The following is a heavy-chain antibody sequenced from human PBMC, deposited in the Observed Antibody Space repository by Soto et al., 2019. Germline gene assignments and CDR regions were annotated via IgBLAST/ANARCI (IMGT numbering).Heavy chain of an antibody. Sequence: SETLSLTCTVSGGSISSGGYYWSWIRQHPGKGLEWIGYIYYSGSTYYNPSLKSRVTISVDTSKNQFSLKLSSVTAADTAVYYCARGYYYDSSGYSNAFDIWGQGTMVTVSS. V-gene: IGHV4-61*08. CDR3: ARGYYYDSSGYSNAFDI. CDR1: GGSISSGGYY. D-gene: IGHD3-22*01. J-gene: IGHJ3*02. CDR2: IYYSGST.